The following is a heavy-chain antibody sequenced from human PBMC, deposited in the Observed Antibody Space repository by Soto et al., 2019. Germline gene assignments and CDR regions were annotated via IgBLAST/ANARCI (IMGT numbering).Heavy chain of an antibody. CDR2: IYYSGNT. Sequence: ETLSLTCTVSGGSISNYYWSWVRQPPGKGLEWIGYIYYSGNTNYNPSLRSRLTISLDTSKNQFSLKLSSVTAADTAVYYCARDSGYGDPFDYWGQGTLVTVSS. V-gene: IGHV4-59*01. CDR3: ARDSGYGDPFDY. J-gene: IGHJ4*02. CDR1: GGSISNYY. D-gene: IGHD4-17*01.